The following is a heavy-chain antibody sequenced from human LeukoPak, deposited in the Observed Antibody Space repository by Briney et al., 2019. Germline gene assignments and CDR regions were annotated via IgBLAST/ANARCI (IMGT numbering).Heavy chain of an antibody. Sequence: GGSLRPSCAASGFTFSNYWMSWVRQAPEKGLEWVANIKQDGSVKQYVDSVKGRFTISRDNAKNSLFLQMNSLRAEDTAVYYCAKDRDDGGFEYWGQGTLVTVSS. J-gene: IGHJ4*02. CDR1: GFTFSNYW. V-gene: IGHV3-7*03. CDR2: IKQDGSVK. CDR3: AKDRDDGGFEY. D-gene: IGHD4-23*01.